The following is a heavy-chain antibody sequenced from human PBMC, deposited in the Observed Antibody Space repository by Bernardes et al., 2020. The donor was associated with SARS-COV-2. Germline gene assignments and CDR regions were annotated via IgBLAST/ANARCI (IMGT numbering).Heavy chain of an antibody. CDR3: ARDFGGNSDY. V-gene: IGHV3-74*01. CDR2: INEDGSVT. CDR1: GFTVSAYW. D-gene: IGHD2-15*01. Sequence: GGSLRLSCAASGFTVSAYWMHWVRQVPGKGLVWVSRINEDGSVTNYADSVKGRFTISRDIANNKIYLQMNSLRAEDTAVYYCARDFGGNSDYWGQGTLVTVSS. J-gene: IGHJ4*02.